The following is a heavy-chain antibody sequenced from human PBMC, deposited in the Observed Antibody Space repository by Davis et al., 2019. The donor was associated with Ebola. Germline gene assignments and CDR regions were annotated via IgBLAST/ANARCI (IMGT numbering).Heavy chain of an antibody. CDR1: GFPFSNYA. CDR3: LVGAGAFDI. J-gene: IGHJ3*02. D-gene: IGHD1-26*01. CDR2: ISADGGST. Sequence: GESLKISCSASGFPFSNYAIHWVRQAPGKGLEYVSAISADGGSTYYADSVKGKFTISRDNSKNMVYLQMSSLGTEDAAVYYCLVGAGAFDIWGQGTMVTVSS. V-gene: IGHV3-64D*06.